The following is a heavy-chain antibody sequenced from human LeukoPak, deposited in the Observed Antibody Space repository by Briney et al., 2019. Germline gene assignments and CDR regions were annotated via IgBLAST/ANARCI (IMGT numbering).Heavy chain of an antibody. D-gene: IGHD2-21*01. Sequence: GGSLRLSCAASGFTFSSYWMSWVRQAPGKGLEWVANIKQDGSEKYYVDSVKGRFTISRDNAKNSLYLQMNSLRAEDTAVYYCARVASASDYYYYYYMDAWGKGTTVTVSS. CDR1: GFTFSSYW. CDR3: ARVASASDYYYYYYMDA. CDR2: IKQDGSEK. V-gene: IGHV3-7*01. J-gene: IGHJ6*03.